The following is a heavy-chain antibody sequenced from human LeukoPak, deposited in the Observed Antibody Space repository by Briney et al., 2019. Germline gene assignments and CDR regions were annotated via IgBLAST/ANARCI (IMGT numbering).Heavy chain of an antibody. J-gene: IGHJ4*02. CDR3: TRDSNIVATIWGHYFDY. V-gene: IGHV3-49*04. D-gene: IGHD5-12*01. CDR1: GFTFGDYA. CDR2: IRSKAYGGTT. Sequence: GGSLRLSCTASGFTFGDYAMSWVRQAPGKGLEWVGFIRSKAYGGTTEYAASVKGRFTTSRDDSKSIAYLQMNSLKTEDTAVYYCTRDSNIVATIWGHYFDYWGQGTLVTVSS.